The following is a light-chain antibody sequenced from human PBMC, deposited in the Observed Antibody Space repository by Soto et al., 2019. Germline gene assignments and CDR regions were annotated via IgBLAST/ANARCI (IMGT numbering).Light chain of an antibody. Sequence: DILMTQSPDSLAVSLGERAAINCKSSQSLLYSSNNKNYLAWYQQKPGQPPRLLIYWASTRESGVPDRFSGSGSGTDFTLTISSLQAEGVAVYYCQQYYFIPYTFGQGTKVDIK. J-gene: IGKJ2*01. CDR1: QSLLYSSNNKNY. CDR2: WAS. V-gene: IGKV4-1*01. CDR3: QQYYFIPYT.